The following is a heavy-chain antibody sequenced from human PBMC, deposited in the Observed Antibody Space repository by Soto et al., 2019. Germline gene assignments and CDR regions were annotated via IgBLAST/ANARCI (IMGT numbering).Heavy chain of an antibody. J-gene: IGHJ5*02. CDR3: AKGSSLPRAAAGKGCDWFDP. V-gene: IGHV3-30*18. Sequence: QVQLVESGGGVVQPGRSLRLSCAASGFTFSSYGMHWVRQAPGKGLEWVAGITSDGSNTYYADSVKGRFTISRDNSKNTLELEMNSLRAEDTAVYYGAKGSSLPRAAAGKGCDWFDPWGQGSLVTVS. CDR2: ITSDGSNT. CDR1: GFTFSSYG. D-gene: IGHD6-13*01.